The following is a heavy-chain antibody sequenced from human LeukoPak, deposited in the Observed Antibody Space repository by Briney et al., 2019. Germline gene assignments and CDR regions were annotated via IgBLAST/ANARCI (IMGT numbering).Heavy chain of an antibody. V-gene: IGHV4-59*08. CDR3: ARHLNNCGDDCYIFDY. J-gene: IGHJ4*02. CDR2: IYYSGST. Sequence: SETLSLTWTVSGGSISSDYWNWIRQPPGKGLEWIGFIYYSGSTNYNPSLKSRVTISVDTSKNQFSLRVSSVTAADTAVYYCARHLNNCGDDCYIFDYWGQGTLVTVSS. D-gene: IGHD2-21*01. CDR1: GGSISSDY.